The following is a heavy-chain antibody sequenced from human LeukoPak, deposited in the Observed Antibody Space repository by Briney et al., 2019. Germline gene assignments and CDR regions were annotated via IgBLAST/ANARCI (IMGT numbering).Heavy chain of an antibody. J-gene: IGHJ4*02. CDR2: IYSGGST. Sequence: GGSLRLSCAASGFTVSSSYMSWVCQAPGKGLEWVSVIYSGGSTYYADSVKGRFTISRDNSKNTLYLQMNSLRAEDTAVYYCAKEEAGRYYFDYWGQGTLVTVSS. CDR3: AKEEAGRYYFDY. CDR1: GFTVSSSY. D-gene: IGHD1-26*01. V-gene: IGHV3-66*01.